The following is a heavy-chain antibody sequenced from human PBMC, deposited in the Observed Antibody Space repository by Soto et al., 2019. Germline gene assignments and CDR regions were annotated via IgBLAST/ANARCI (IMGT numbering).Heavy chain of an antibody. CDR2: ISRDGNNK. CDR3: AKDAYTPIRTTAHDSGGLDH. D-gene: IGHD4-4*01. CDR1: GFTFRFYD. V-gene: IGHV3-30*18. Sequence: SLRLSFANSGFTFRFYDMHWVRQAPGKGLEWVAIISRDGNNKDYGDSVKGRFTISRDNSKNTLYLQMNSLRGEDTAVYYCAKDAYTPIRTTAHDSGGLDHWGRGTLVTVSS. J-gene: IGHJ4*02.